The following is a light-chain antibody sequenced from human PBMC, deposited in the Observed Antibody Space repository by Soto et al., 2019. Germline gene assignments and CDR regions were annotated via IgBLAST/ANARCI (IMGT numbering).Light chain of an antibody. CDR3: SSYAGSNNYV. Sequence: QSALTQPPSASGSPGQEVTISCTGTSSDVGGYNYVSWYQQHPGKAPKLMIYEVSKRPSGVPDRFSGSKSGNTGSLTVSGLQAEDEADYYCSSYAGSNNYVFGTGTKLTVL. V-gene: IGLV2-8*01. CDR1: SSDVGGYNY. J-gene: IGLJ1*01. CDR2: EVS.